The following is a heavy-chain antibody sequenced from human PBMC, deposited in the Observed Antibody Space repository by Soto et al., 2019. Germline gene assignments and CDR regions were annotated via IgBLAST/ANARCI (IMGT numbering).Heavy chain of an antibody. D-gene: IGHD1-26*01. Sequence: GGSLRLSCAASGFPVSSYGMHWVRQSPGKGLEWVAVISYDGSNKYYADSVKGRFTISRDNSKNTLYLQMNSLRAEDTDVYYCAKGRPRVVGEAYLDYWGQGILVTLSS. J-gene: IGHJ4*02. CDR2: ISYDGSNK. V-gene: IGHV3-30*18. CDR1: GFPVSSYG. CDR3: AKGRPRVVGEAYLDY.